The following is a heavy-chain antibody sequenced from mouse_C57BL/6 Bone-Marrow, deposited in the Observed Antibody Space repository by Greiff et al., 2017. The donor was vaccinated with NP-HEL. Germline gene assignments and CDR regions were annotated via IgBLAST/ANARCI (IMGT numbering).Heavy chain of an antibody. CDR3: ASQIGSREGY. J-gene: IGHJ2*01. CDR2: IDPSDSYT. CDR1: GYTFTSYW. Sequence: QVQLQQPGAELVRPGASVKLSCKASGYTFTSYWMHWVKQRPGQGLEWIGVIDPSDSYTNYNQKFKGKATLTVDTSSSTAYMQLSSLTSEDSAVYYCASQIGSREGYWGQGTTLTVSS. D-gene: IGHD1-1*01. V-gene: IGHV1-59*01.